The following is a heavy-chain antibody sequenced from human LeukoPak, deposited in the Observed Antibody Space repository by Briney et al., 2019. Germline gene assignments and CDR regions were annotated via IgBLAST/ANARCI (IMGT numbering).Heavy chain of an antibody. CDR3: AHLLFSPYCGGDCYAATSDY. D-gene: IGHD2-21*02. J-gene: IGHJ4*02. CDR2: INSDGSST. V-gene: IGHV3-74*01. CDR1: GFTFSSYW. Sequence: PGGSLRLSCAASGFTFSSYWMHWVRQAPGKGLVWVSRINSDGSSTSYADSVKGRFTISRDNANNTLYLQMNSLRAEDTAVYYCAHLLFSPYCGGDCYAATSDYWGQGTLVTVSS.